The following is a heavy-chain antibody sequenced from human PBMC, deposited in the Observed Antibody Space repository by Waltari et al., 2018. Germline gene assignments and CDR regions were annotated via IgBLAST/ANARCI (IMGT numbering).Heavy chain of an antibody. V-gene: IGHV4-61*02. CDR2: IYSSGAV. J-gene: IGHJ1*01. CDR1: GEPISDDVSRWTY. Sequence: QVQLQESGPGLVKPTHTLSLTCTVSGEPISDDVSRWTYWTWIRQSAGKGLEWIGHIYSSGAVDYHPSLRSRVTISLDTPKSHFTLKLTSVTAADTAVYYCANRGVGNYFKYFRLWGPGTLVTVSS. CDR3: ANRGVGNYFKYFRL. D-gene: IGHD1-7*01.